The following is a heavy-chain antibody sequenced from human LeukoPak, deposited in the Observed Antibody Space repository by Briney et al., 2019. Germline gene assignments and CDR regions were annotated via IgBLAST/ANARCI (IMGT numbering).Heavy chain of an antibody. D-gene: IGHD3-3*01. CDR1: GYSLTDHC. V-gene: IGHV1-2*02. J-gene: IGHJ6*03. CDR2: INPHSGDT. Sequence: ASVKVSCKASGYSLTDHCMHWVRQAPGQGLEWMGWINPHSGDTNSTQKFQGRVTMTTDTSISTVFLELDRLTSDDTAVYYCARESERTPDFGINYYYYMDVWGEGTTVTVSS. CDR3: ARESERTPDFGINYYYYMDV.